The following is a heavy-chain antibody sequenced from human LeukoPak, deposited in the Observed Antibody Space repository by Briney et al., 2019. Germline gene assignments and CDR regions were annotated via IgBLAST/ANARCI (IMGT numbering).Heavy chain of an antibody. J-gene: IGHJ3*02. CDR2: FIPIYGSA. Sequence: SVKVSCKASGDSFTFTSHAITWVRQAPGQGLEWMGGFIPIYGSANYAQKFQGRVTIISDEATRTVYMELSSLRPEDSAVYYCAGFFYDNSGDAFDIRGQGTMVTVSS. CDR1: GDSFTFTSHA. V-gene: IGHV1-69*01. D-gene: IGHD3-22*01. CDR3: AGFFYDNSGDAFDI.